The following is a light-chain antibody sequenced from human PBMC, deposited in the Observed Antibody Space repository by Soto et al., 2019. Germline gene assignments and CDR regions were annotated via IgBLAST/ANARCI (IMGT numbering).Light chain of an antibody. J-gene: IGLJ1*01. CDR1: SSSIGSNA. CDR2: TNH. V-gene: IGLV1-44*01. CDR3: AAWDDTLNGLYV. Sequence: QSVLTQSPSASGTPGQRVTISCSGSSSSIGSNAVNWYQQVPGTAPKLLIYTNHQRPSGVPDRFSGSKSGTSASLAISGLRSEDEADYYCAAWDDTLNGLYVFGTGTKLTV.